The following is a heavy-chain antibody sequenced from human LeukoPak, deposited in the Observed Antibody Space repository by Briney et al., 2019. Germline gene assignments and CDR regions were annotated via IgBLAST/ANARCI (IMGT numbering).Heavy chain of an antibody. CDR2: IDAGNGNT. D-gene: IGHD4-17*01. CDR3: ARDRWVTTDAFDI. J-gene: IGHJ3*02. CDR1: GYTFISYG. Sequence: ASVKVSCKASGYTFISYGIHWVRQAPGQRLRWMGWIDAGNGNTRYSQKFQGRVTITRDTSASTVYMELSSLRSEDTALYYCARDRWVTTDAFDIWGQGTMVTVSS. V-gene: IGHV1-3*01.